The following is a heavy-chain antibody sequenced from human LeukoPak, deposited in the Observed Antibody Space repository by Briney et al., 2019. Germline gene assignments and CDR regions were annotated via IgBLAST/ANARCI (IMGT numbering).Heavy chain of an antibody. Sequence: GGSLRLSCAASGFTFSSYGMHWVRQAPGKGLEWVAFIRYDGSNKYYADSVKGRFTISRDNAKNSLYLQMNNLRAEDTALYHCAREDCSSTSCPIDYWGQGTLVTVSS. CDR2: IRYDGSNK. J-gene: IGHJ4*02. V-gene: IGHV3-30*02. CDR3: AREDCSSTSCPIDY. CDR1: GFTFSSYG. D-gene: IGHD2-2*01.